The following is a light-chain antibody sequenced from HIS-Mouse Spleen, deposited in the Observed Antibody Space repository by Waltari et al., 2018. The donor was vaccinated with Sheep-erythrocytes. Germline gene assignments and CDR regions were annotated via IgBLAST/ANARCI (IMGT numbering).Light chain of an antibody. Sequence: YELTLPPSASVSPGQTARITCPGDPLPKTYAYWDQQKSGQAPMLVIYKDSKRPSGIPERFSGSSSGTMATLTISGAQVEDDADYYCYSTDSSGNHWVFGGGTKLTVL. CDR3: YSTDSSGNHWV. CDR2: KDS. V-gene: IGLV3-10*01. J-gene: IGLJ3*02. CDR1: PLPKTY.